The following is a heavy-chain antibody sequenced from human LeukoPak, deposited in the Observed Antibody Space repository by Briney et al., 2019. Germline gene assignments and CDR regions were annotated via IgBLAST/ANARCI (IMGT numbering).Heavy chain of an antibody. J-gene: IGHJ4*02. D-gene: IGHD4-23*01. CDR1: GFTVSNNS. V-gene: IGHV3-66*02. CDR3: ARGVHGDNSYFSDY. Sequence: PGGSLRLSCAASGFTVSNNSMSWVRQAPGKGLESVSIFYSGGSMYSADSVRGRFTISRDNAKNTLYLQMNSLRAEDTAVYYCARGVHGDNSYFSDYWGQGTLVTVSS. CDR2: FYSGGSM.